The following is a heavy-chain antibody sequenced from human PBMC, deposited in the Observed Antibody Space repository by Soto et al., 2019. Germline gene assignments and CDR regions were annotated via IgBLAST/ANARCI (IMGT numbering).Heavy chain of an antibody. V-gene: IGHV4-39*02. D-gene: IGHD3-10*01. CDR3: AREGYYSGSGAYSPPRFYGMDV. J-gene: IGHJ6*02. CDR1: GGSITTSSYF. Sequence: SETLSLTCTVSGGSITTSSYFWGWIRQPPGKGLEWIGDIYYVGSTFYNPSLKSRVTISVATRTAYMDLRGLRSDDTAVYFCAREGYYSGSGAYSPPRFYGMDVWGQGTTVTVSS. CDR2: IYYVGST.